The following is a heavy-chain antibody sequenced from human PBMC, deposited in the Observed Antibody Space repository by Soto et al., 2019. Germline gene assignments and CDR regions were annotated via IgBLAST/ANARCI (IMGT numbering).Heavy chain of an antibody. CDR2: ISAYNGNT. CDR3: ARGADIAVAGTGFFDY. V-gene: IGHV1-18*01. J-gene: IGHJ4*02. CDR1: GYTFTSYG. D-gene: IGHD6-19*01. Sequence: ASVKVSCKASGYTFTSYGITWVRQAPGQGLEWMGWISAYNGNTNYAQKLQGRVTMTTDTSTSTAYMELSSLRSEDTAVYYCARGADIAVAGTGFFDYWGQGTLVTVSS.